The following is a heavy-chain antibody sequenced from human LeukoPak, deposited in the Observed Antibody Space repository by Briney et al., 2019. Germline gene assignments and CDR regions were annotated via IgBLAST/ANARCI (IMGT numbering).Heavy chain of an antibody. V-gene: IGHV3-23*01. CDR2: ISGSGGST. J-gene: IGHJ6*02. CDR3: AKVPHYDFWSGYYADEYGMDV. CDR1: GSTFSSYA. D-gene: IGHD3-3*01. Sequence: GGSLTLSCAVSGSTFSSYAMSWVRHAPGKGLEWVSAISGSGGSTYYADSVKGRFTISRDNSKNTLYLQMNSLRAEDTAVYYCAKVPHYDFWSGYYADEYGMDVWGQGTTVTVSS.